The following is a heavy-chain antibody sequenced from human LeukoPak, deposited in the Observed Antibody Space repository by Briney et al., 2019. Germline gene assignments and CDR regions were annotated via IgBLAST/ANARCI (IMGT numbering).Heavy chain of an antibody. CDR2: MRYDGSNT. J-gene: IGHJ4*02. Sequence: GGSLRLSCAASGFTFSNYGMHWVRQAPGKGLEWLAFMRYDGSNTHYADSVKGRFTISRDNSKNTLFLQMNSLRSEDTALYYCANGPHYNILTGFYKVRSHLDYWGQGTLVTVSS. CDR3: ANGPHYNILTGFYKVRSHLDY. CDR1: GFTFSNYG. D-gene: IGHD3-9*01. V-gene: IGHV3-30*02.